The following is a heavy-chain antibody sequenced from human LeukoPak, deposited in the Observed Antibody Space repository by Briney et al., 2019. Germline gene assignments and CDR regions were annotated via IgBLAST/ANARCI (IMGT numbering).Heavy chain of an antibody. CDR3: ARAITGEYSQH. CDR1: SCSISNVGDS. V-gene: IGHV4-30-2*01. J-gene: IGHJ1*01. Sequence: KPLQTLSFTCSVSSCSISNVGDSRRWIRQPLGRGHEWIGYIYPGGSTYYNPSLKGRVTISVDRSKNQFHLKLSSVTAADTAVYYCARAITGEYSQHWGQGTLLTVS. CDR2: IYPGGST.